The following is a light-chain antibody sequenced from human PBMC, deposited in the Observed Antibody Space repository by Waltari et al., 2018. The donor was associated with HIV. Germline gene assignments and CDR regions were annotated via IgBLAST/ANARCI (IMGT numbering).Light chain of an antibody. Sequence: QSALTQPRSVSGSPGQSVTISCTGTSSDVGGYNYVSWYQHHPDKAPKFMIYDVTKRPSGVPDRFSGSKSGNTASLTISGLQAEDEADYYCCSYAGRYTYVFGTGTKVTVL. V-gene: IGLV2-11*01. CDR1: SSDVGGYNY. J-gene: IGLJ1*01. CDR2: DVT. CDR3: CSYAGRYTYV.